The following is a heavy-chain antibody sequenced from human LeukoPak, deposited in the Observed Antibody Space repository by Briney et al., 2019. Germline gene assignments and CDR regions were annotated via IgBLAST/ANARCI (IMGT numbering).Heavy chain of an antibody. CDR1: GGTFSSYA. CDR2: IIPIFGIA. Sequence: ASVKVSCKASGGTFSSYAISWVRQAPGQGLEWMGGIIPIFGIANYAQKFQGRVTITADESTSTAYMELSSLRSEDTAVYYCARPLNWNDGYYGMDVWGQGTTVTVSS. V-gene: IGHV1-69*01. CDR3: ARPLNWNDGYYGMDV. D-gene: IGHD1-1*01. J-gene: IGHJ6*02.